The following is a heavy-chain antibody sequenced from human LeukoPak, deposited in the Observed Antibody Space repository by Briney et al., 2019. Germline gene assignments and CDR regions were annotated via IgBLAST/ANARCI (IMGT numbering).Heavy chain of an antibody. V-gene: IGHV3-7*01. CDR2: IKQDGSEK. D-gene: IGHD2-2*01. CDR1: GFTFSSYW. J-gene: IGHJ5*02. Sequence: GGSLRLSCVASGFTFSSYWMSWVRQAPGKGLEWVANIKQDGSEKYYVDSVKGRFTISRDNSKNTLYLQMNSLRAEDTAVYYCARGGAILNWFDPRGQGTLVTVSS. CDR3: ARGGAILNWFDP.